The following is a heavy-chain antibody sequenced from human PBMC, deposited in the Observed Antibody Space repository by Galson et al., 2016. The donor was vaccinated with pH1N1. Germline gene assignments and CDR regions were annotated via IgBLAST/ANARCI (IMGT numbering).Heavy chain of an antibody. CDR1: GFTFSSYW. J-gene: IGHJ4*02. D-gene: IGHD2-21*02. Sequence: SLRLSCAASGFTFSSYWMSWVRQAPGKGLEWVANIKQDGNEKYYVDSVKGRFTISRDNAKNSLYLQMNSLRAEDTAVYYCTIDPRRPVTEGWGQGTLVTVSS. CDR2: IKQDGNEK. V-gene: IGHV3-7*01. CDR3: TIDPRRPVTEG.